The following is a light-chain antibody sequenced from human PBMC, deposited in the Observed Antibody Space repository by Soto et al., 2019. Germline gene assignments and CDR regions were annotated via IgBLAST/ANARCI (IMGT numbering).Light chain of an antibody. V-gene: IGLV6-57*04. J-gene: IGLJ2*01. CDR3: QSYDSSTVV. CDR1: SGSIASNY. CDR2: EDN. Sequence: NFMLTQPHSVSEAPGKTVTICCTCSSGSIASNYVQWYQQRPGSAPTTVIYEDNQRPSGVPDRFSGSIDSSSNSASLTISGLKTEDEADYYCQSYDSSTVVFGGGTKLTVL.